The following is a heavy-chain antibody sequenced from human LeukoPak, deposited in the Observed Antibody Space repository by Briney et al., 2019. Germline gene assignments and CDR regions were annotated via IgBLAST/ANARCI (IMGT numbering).Heavy chain of an antibody. J-gene: IGHJ4*02. V-gene: IGHV4-4*07. Sequence: PETLSLTCNVSGGSINSYYWSWIRQPAGKGLEWIGRVYPSGSSNYRPSLKRRLSMSVDTSKNPFSLRLSSVTAADTAVYYCARESAQSVDIVATRHFDYWGQGTLVTVSS. CDR1: GGSINSYY. CDR2: VYPSGSS. D-gene: IGHD5-12*01. CDR3: ARESAQSVDIVATRHFDY.